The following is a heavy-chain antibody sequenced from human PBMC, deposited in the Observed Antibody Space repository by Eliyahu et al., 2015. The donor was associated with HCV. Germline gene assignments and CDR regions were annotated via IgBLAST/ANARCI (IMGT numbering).Heavy chain of an antibody. CDR2: ISYDGSYK. CDR3: AKELLAKCAGGSCHTTDY. CDR1: GFSFXAYG. V-gene: IGHV3-30*18. J-gene: IGHJ4*02. D-gene: IGHD2-15*01. Sequence: QVQLVQSGGRVVQPGGSLXVXCAASGFSFXAYGMHWVRQAPGKGLEWMALISYDGSYKHYADADSVKGRFTISRDSSKNTLYLQMNSLRTEDTAVYYCAKELLAKCAGGSCHTTDYWGQGTLVTVSS.